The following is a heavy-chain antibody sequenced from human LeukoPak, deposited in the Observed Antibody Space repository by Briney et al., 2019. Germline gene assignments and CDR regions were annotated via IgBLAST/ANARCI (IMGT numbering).Heavy chain of an antibody. J-gene: IGHJ3*02. CDR3: ARALFEGDTAAASAFDI. Sequence: GASVKVSCKASGYTFTSYDINWVRQATGQGLEWMGWISAYNGNTNYAQKLQGRVTMTTDTSTSTAYMELRSLRSDDTAVYYCARALFEGDTAAASAFDIWGQGTMVTVSS. CDR2: ISAYNGNT. V-gene: IGHV1-18*01. CDR1: GYTFTSYD. D-gene: IGHD5-18*01.